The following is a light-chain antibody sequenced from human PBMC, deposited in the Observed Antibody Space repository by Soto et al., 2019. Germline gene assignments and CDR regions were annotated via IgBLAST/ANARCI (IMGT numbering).Light chain of an antibody. CDR1: QSVSNNY. Sequence: EIVLTQSPGTLSLSPGERATLSCRAIQSVSNNYLAWYQQKPGQAPRLLIYRVSNRATGIPERFSGSGSGTDFTLTISRLAPEDFAVYFCQQYSDLPMTFGQGTRLEIK. J-gene: IGKJ5*01. V-gene: IGKV3-20*01. CDR2: RVS. CDR3: QQYSDLPMT.